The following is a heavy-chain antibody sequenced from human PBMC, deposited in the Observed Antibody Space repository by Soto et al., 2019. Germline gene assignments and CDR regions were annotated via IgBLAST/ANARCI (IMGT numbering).Heavy chain of an antibody. CDR2: IIPIFGTA. V-gene: IGHV1-69*12. CDR1: GGTFTSYT. CDR3: AIAVTIAARPNSYYSGMDV. D-gene: IGHD6-6*01. Sequence: QVQLVQSGAEVKKPGSSVKVSCKASGGTFTSYTISWVRQAPGQGLEWMGGIIPIFGTANYAQKFQGRVTITAAEATSTDYMELSSLRPADTALYYCAIAVTIAARPNSYYSGMDVWCQGTTVTFSS. J-gene: IGHJ6*02.